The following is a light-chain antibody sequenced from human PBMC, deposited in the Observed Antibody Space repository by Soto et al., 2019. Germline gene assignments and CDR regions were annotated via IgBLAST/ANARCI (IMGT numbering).Light chain of an antibody. CDR1: SNDVGAYNS. Sequence: CVLTQPPSGSGSPGQSVAISCPGSSNDVGAYNSVSWYQQHPGKAPRLIIYEVTKRPSGVPDRFSGSKSANTASLTVSGLQAYDLSEYFYDSDVGSDNYVLGTGTKFTVL. V-gene: IGLV2-8*01. J-gene: IGLJ1*01. CDR2: EVT. CDR3: DSDVGSDNYV.